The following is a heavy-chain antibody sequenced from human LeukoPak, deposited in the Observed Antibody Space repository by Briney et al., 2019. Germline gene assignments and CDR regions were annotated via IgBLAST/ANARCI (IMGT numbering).Heavy chain of an antibody. CDR1: GGSISSSSYY. J-gene: IGHJ4*02. D-gene: IGHD3-10*01. V-gene: IGHV4-39*07. Sequence: PSETLSLTCTVSGGSISSSSYYWGWIRQPPGKGLEWIGSIYYSGSTYYNPSLKSPVTISADTSKNQFSLKLSSVTAADTAVYYCARVSGSSMIDFWGQGTLVTVSS. CDR3: ARVSGSSMIDF. CDR2: IYYSGST.